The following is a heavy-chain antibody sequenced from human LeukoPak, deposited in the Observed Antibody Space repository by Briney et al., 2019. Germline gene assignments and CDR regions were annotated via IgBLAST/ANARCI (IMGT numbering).Heavy chain of an antibody. D-gene: IGHD3-10*01. V-gene: IGHV1-2*02. CDR1: GYTFTAYY. CDR2: INPSSGGT. Sequence: ASVKVSCKASGYTFTAYYKHWVRQAPGQGLEWMGWINPSSGGTNYAQKFQGRVTMTRDTSISTAYMELSRLTSDDTAVYYCASPSNYGSGSQLNYWGQGTLVTVSS. J-gene: IGHJ4*02. CDR3: ASPSNYGSGSQLNY.